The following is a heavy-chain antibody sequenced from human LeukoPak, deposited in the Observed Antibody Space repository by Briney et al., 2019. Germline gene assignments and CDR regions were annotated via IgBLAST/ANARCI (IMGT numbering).Heavy chain of an antibody. Sequence: GESLKISCKGSGYRFTSYWIGWVRQMPGKGLEWTGIIYPGDSDTRYSPSFQGQVTISADKSISTAYLQWSSLKASDTAMYYCARSRDGYNYYYGMDVWGQGTTVTVSS. V-gene: IGHV5-51*01. CDR1: GYRFTSYW. J-gene: IGHJ6*02. CDR2: IYPGDSDT. D-gene: IGHD5-24*01. CDR3: ARSRDGYNYYYGMDV.